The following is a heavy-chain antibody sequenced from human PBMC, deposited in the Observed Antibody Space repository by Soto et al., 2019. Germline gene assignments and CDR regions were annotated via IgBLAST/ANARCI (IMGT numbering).Heavy chain of an antibody. J-gene: IGHJ4*02. V-gene: IGHV1-46*01. Sequence: QVQLVQSGAEVKKPGASVKVSCKASGYSFTSYYLHWVRQAPGQGLEWMGIINPSVGCTNYAQMFQGTVTMTRDKSSSTVYMELSTLRSEDTAVYYCARSRPTYYYDRSAYYAFDYWGQGTLVPVSS. D-gene: IGHD3-22*01. CDR2: INPSVGCT. CDR3: ARSRPTYYYDRSAYYAFDY. CDR1: GYSFTSYY.